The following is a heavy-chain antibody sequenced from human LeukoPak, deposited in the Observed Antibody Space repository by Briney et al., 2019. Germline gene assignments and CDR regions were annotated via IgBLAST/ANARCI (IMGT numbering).Heavy chain of an antibody. J-gene: IGHJ4*02. Sequence: GGSLRLSCAASGFTFSDYYMSWLRQAPGKGLEWVSYISSSGSTIYYADSVKGRFTISRDNSKNTLYLQMNSLRAEDTAVYYCAKGLGIVVVVAATGHDYWGQGILVTVSS. D-gene: IGHD2-15*01. V-gene: IGHV3-11*01. CDR1: GFTFSDYY. CDR3: AKGLGIVVVVAATGHDY. CDR2: ISSSGSTI.